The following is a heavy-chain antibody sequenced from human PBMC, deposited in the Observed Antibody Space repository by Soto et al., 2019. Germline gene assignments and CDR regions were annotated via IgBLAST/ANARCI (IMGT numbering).Heavy chain of an antibody. Sequence: GGSLKISCKASGYSFPTYWIGWVRQTPGKGLEWMGIIFPADSDTKYSPSFQGQVTISADKSVSTAYLQWSSLKASDTAVYYCASLGFRITDPFDNWGQGTLVTVSS. CDR1: GYSFPTYW. J-gene: IGHJ4*02. D-gene: IGHD1-20*01. CDR3: ASLGFRITDPFDN. V-gene: IGHV5-51*01. CDR2: IFPADSDT.